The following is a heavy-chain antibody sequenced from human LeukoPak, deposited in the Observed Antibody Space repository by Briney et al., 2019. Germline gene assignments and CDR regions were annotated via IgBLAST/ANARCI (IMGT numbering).Heavy chain of an antibody. CDR3: ARGCYGDYYYYYGMDV. CDR1: GFTFSSYE. V-gene: IGHV3-48*03. J-gene: IGHJ6*02. Sequence: GGSLRLSCAASGFTFSSYEMNWVRQAPGKGLEWVLYISSSGSTIYYADSVKGRFTISRDNAKNSLYLQMNSLRAEDTAVYYCARGCYGDYYYYYGMDVWGQGTTVTVSS. CDR2: ISSSGSTI. D-gene: IGHD2-2*01.